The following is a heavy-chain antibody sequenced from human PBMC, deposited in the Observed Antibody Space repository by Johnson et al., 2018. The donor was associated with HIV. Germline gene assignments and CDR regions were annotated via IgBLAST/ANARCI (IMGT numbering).Heavy chain of an antibody. Sequence: VQLVESGGGLVKPGGSLRLSCAASGFTFSNAWMSWVRQAPGKGLEWVGRIKSKTDGGTTDYAAPVKGRFTISRDDSKNTLYLQMNSLRAEDTAVYYCARPRPRSAFDIWGQGTMVTVSS. CDR1: GFTFSNAW. J-gene: IGHJ3*02. CDR2: IKSKTDGGTT. D-gene: IGHD6-6*01. V-gene: IGHV3-15*01. CDR3: ARPRPRSAFDI.